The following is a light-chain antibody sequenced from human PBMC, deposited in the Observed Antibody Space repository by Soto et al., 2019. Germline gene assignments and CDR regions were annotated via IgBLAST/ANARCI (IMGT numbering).Light chain of an antibody. J-gene: IGKJ2*01. V-gene: IGKV3-20*01. CDR1: ETLSSSY. Sequence: EIGLTQSPGTLSLSPGESATLSCRASETLSSSYLAWFQQKPGQAPRLLIYGASNRATGIPDRFSGSGSRTNFSLTISRLDPEDFAVYYCHQYADSPPYTFGQGTKLEIK. CDR2: GAS. CDR3: HQYADSPPYT.